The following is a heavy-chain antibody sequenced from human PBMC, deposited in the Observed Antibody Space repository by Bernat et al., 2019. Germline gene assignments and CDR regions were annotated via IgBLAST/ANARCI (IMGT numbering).Heavy chain of an antibody. Sequence: QVQLVESGGGVVQPGRSLRLSCAASGFTFSSYGMHWVRQAPGKGLEWVAVIWYDGSNKYYADSVKGRFTISRDNSKNTLYLQMNSLRAEDTAVYYCARTGVVVAADYYYDMDVWGQGTTVTVSS. CDR2: IWYDGSNK. V-gene: IGHV3-33*01. D-gene: IGHD2-15*01. J-gene: IGHJ6*02. CDR3: ARTGVVVAADYYYDMDV. CDR1: GFTFSSYG.